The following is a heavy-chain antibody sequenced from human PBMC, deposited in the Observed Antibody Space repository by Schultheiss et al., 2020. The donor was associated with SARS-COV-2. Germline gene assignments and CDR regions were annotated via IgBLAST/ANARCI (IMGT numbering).Heavy chain of an antibody. Sequence: SVKVSCKASGGAFSTYTIAWVRQAPGQGLEWMGGIIPMFGTTNYAEKFQGRVTITADEPTSTAFMELSSLRSEDTAVYYCAKDRIQFLEPMDVWGQGTTVTVSS. CDR3: AKDRIQFLEPMDV. J-gene: IGHJ6*02. V-gene: IGHV1-69*13. D-gene: IGHD3-3*01. CDR2: IIPMFGTT. CDR1: GGAFSTYT.